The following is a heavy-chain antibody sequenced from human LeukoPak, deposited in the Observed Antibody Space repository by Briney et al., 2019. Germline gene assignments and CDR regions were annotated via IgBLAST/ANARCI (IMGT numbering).Heavy chain of an antibody. Sequence: PSETLSLTCTVSGGSISSSSYYWGWIRQPPGKGLEWIGSIYYSGSTYYNPSLKSRVTISVDTSKNQFSLKLNSVTDADTAVYYCARLLYYYVSGSYYYFDYWGQGTLVTVSS. CDR3: ARLLYYYVSGSYYYFDY. CDR2: IYYSGST. D-gene: IGHD3-10*01. CDR1: GGSISSSSYY. V-gene: IGHV4-39*01. J-gene: IGHJ4*02.